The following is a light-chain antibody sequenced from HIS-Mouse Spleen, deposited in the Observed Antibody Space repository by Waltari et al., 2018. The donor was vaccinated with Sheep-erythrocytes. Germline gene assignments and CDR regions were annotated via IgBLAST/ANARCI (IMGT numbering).Light chain of an antibody. CDR1: QDITNF. CDR2: DAS. CDR3: QQYDNLVT. V-gene: IGKV1-33*01. J-gene: IGKJ4*01. Sequence: DIQLTQSPSSLSPSVGDRVTITCQPSQDITNFLNWYQQKPGKAPKLLIYDASNLETGVPSRFSGSGSGTDFTFNISSLQPEDIATYDCQQYDNLVTFGGGTKVEIK.